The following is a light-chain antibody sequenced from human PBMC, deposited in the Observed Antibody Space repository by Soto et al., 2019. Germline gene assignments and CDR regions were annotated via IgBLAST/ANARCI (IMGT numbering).Light chain of an antibody. J-gene: IGKJ1*01. CDR2: GAS. Sequence: EIVLTQSPGTLSLSPGERATLSCRASQSVSSIYLAWYQHKPGQAPRLLIYGASSRATGIPDRFSGSGSGTDFTLTISRLEPEDFXVYYCQQYGSSSWTFGRGTTVEIK. CDR1: QSVSSIY. V-gene: IGKV3-20*01. CDR3: QQYGSSSWT.